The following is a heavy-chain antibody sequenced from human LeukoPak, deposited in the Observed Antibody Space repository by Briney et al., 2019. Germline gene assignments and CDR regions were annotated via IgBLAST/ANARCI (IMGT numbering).Heavy chain of an antibody. V-gene: IGHV3-33*08. CDR3: ARTYYYYDSSGYYYYYYYGMDV. J-gene: IGHJ6*02. D-gene: IGHD3-22*01. CDR1: GXTFSSYW. Sequence: GGSLRLSCAASGXTFSSYWMSWVRQAPGKGLEWVAVIWYDGSNKYCADSVKGRFTISRDNSKNTLYLQMNSLRAEDTAVYYCARTYYYYDSSGYYYYYYYGMDVWGQGTTVTVSS. CDR2: IWYDGSNK.